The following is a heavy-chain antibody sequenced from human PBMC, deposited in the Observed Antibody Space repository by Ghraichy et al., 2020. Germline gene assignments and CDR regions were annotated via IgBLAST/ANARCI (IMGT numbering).Heavy chain of an antibody. CDR3: ARPTYYYDSSGRFAWGAFDI. Sequence: SETLSLTCTVSGGSISSYYWSWIRQPPGKGLEWIGYIYYSGSTNYNPSLKSRVTISVDTSKNQFSLKLSSVTAADTAVYYCARPTYYYDSSGRFAWGAFDIWGQGTMVTVSS. CDR1: GGSISSYY. V-gene: IGHV4-59*08. D-gene: IGHD3-22*01. CDR2: IYYSGST. J-gene: IGHJ3*02.